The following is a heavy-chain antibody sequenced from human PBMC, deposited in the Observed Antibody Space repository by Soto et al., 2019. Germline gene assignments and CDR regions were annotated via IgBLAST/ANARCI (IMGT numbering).Heavy chain of an antibody. Sequence: SLRLSCAASGFTFSSYGMHWVRQAPGKGLEWVAVIWYDGSNKYYADSVKGRFTISRDNSKNTLYLQMNSLRAEDTAVYYCARDGLAYCGGDCNYFDYWGQGTLVTVSS. J-gene: IGHJ4*02. V-gene: IGHV3-33*01. CDR2: IWYDGSNK. CDR3: ARDGLAYCGGDCNYFDY. D-gene: IGHD2-21*02. CDR1: GFTFSSYG.